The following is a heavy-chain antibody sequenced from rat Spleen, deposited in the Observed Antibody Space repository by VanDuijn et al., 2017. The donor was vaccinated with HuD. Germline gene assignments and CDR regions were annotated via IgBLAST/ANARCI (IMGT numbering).Heavy chain of an antibody. V-gene: IGHV5-7*01. Sequence: EVQLVESGGGPVQPGRSLRLSCAASGFTFSDFPMAWVRQTPQKGLEWIATISSVNFNTYYPDSVKGRFTISRDTAQNTLYLQMNSPTSEDTATYYCTRGTYYRHWGQGVMVTVSS. J-gene: IGHJ2*01. CDR2: ISSVNFNT. CDR3: TRGTYYRH. D-gene: IGHD1-9*01. CDR1: GFTFSDFP.